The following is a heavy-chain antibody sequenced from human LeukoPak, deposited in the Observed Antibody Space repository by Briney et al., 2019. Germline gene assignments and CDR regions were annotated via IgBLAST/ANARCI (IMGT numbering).Heavy chain of an antibody. V-gene: IGHV3-48*03. CDR1: GFTFSSYE. J-gene: IGHJ6*03. D-gene: IGHD3-3*01. CDR3: ARDVGAEYYMDV. Sequence: PGGSLRLSCAASGFTFSSYEMNWVRQAPGKGLEWVSYISSSGSTIYYADSVKGRFTISRDNSKNTLYLQMNSLRAEDTAVYYCARDVGAEYYMDVWGKGTTVTVSS. CDR2: ISSSGSTI.